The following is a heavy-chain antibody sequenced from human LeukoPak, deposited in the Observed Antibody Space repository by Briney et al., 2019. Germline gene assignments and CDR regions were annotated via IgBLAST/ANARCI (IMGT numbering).Heavy chain of an antibody. Sequence: GGSLRLSCAASGFTFSGYAMSWVRQAPGKGLEWVSVISNSGVSTYYADSVKGRFTISRDNPKNTLYLQMNSLRAEDTAVYYCAKYKISTVTVDYWGQGTLVTVSS. D-gene: IGHD4-11*01. CDR3: AKYKISTVTVDY. J-gene: IGHJ4*02. CDR1: GFTFSGYA. V-gene: IGHV3-23*01. CDR2: ISNSGVST.